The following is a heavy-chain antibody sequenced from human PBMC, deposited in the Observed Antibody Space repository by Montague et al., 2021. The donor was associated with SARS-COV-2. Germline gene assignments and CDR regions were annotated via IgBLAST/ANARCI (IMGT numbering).Heavy chain of an antibody. V-gene: IGHV4-39*01. CDR2: ISYAGRT. J-gene: IGHJ4*02. Sequence: SETLSLTCTVSGGSISSPDYYWGWIRPSPGKGLMWLGSISYAGRTYYNPSLRSRVSLSMDTSKNPFSLSLNSVTAADTAVYFCATQLPSYCSTNKCYPYYFDVWGQGALVTVSS. CDR3: ATQLPSYCSTNKCYPYYFDV. CDR1: GGSISSPDYY. D-gene: IGHD2-2*01.